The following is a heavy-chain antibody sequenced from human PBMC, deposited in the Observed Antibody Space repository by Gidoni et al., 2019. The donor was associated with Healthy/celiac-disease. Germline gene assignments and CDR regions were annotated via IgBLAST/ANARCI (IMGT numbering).Heavy chain of an antibody. Sequence: DVQLVESGGGLVKPGGSLRPSCAASGFTSSNAWMSWVRQAPGKGLEWVGRIKSKTDGGTTDYTAPVKGRFTISRDDSKNTLYLQMNSLKTDDTAVYYCTTVFQDDFWSGYNYWGQGTLITVSS. D-gene: IGHD3-3*01. CDR1: GFTSSNAW. CDR3: TTVFQDDFWSGYNY. CDR2: IKSKTDGGTT. J-gene: IGHJ4*02. V-gene: IGHV3-15*01.